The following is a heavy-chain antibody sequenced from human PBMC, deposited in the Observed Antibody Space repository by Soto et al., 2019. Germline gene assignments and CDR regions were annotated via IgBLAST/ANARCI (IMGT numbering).Heavy chain of an antibody. CDR1: GYSISSGYY. CDR3: ARYWSGYKT. J-gene: IGHJ5*02. CDR2: IYHSGST. D-gene: IGHD3-3*01. Sequence: LSLTCAVSGYSISSGYYWGWIRQPPGKGLEWIGSIYHSGSTYYNPSLKSRVTISVDTSKNQFSLKLSSVTAADTAVYYCARYWSGYKTWGQGTLVTVSS. V-gene: IGHV4-38-2*01.